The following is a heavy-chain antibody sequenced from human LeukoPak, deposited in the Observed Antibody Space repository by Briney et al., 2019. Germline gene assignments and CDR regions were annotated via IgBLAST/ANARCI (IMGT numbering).Heavy chain of an antibody. D-gene: IGHD3-10*01. Sequence: GASVKVSCKASGYTFTSYGNSWVRQAPGQGLEGMGWISAYNGNTNYAQKLQGRVTMTTDTSTSTAYMELRSLRSDDTAVYYCARVSYYYGSGSYRPTAVYYFDYWGQGTLVTVSS. CDR1: GYTFTSYG. J-gene: IGHJ4*02. V-gene: IGHV1-18*01. CDR3: ARVSYYYGSGSYRPTAVYYFDY. CDR2: ISAYNGNT.